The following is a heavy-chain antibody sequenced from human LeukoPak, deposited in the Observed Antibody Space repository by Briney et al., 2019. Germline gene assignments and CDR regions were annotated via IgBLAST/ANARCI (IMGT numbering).Heavy chain of an antibody. CDR1: GFTFSSYA. Sequence: GGSLRLSCAASGFTFSSYAMSWVRQAPGKGLEWISAINAGGGSTYYADSVKGRCTISRDNSKSTVSLQMSALRAEDTAIYYCAKVAGSGGYFPEYWGQGTLVTVSS. D-gene: IGHD3-10*01. V-gene: IGHV3-23*01. CDR2: INAGGGST. J-gene: IGHJ4*02. CDR3: AKVAGSGGYFPEY.